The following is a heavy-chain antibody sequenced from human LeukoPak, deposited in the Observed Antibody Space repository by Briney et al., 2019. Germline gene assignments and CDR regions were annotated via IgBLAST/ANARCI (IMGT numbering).Heavy chain of an antibody. CDR2: INWNSAGI. Sequence: GGSLRLSCVASGFTFDDYAMHWVRQAPGKGLEWVAGINWNSAGIAYADSVKGRFTISRDNAKNSLYLQMNSLRAEDMALYYCGKDSSSTGWFGLDYWGQGTLVTVSS. D-gene: IGHD6-19*01. J-gene: IGHJ4*02. CDR3: GKDSSSTGWFGLDY. CDR1: GFTFDDYA. V-gene: IGHV3-9*03.